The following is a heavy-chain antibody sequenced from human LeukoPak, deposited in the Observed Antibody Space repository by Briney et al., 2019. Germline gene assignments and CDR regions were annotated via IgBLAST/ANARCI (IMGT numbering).Heavy chain of an antibody. V-gene: IGHV3-21*01. CDR3: ARDHPLAARPSYYMDV. J-gene: IGHJ6*03. CDR2: ISGSSSYI. CDR1: GFTFTSYS. D-gene: IGHD6-6*01. Sequence: GGSLRLSCAASGFTFTSYSMNWVRQAPGKGLEWVSSISGSSSYIYYADSVRGRFTISRGNAKNSLYLQMNSLRAEDTAMYYCARDHPLAARPSYYMDVWGKGTTVTVSS.